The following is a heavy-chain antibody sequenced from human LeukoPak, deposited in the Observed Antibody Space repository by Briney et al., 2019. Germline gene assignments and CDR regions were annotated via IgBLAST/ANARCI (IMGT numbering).Heavy chain of an antibody. CDR3: VCLGLGGLSLD. CDR1: GFTFSRYS. Sequence: PGGSLTLSCAASGFTFSRYSMHWVRQAPGKGLVWVSHVNSAGSGTDHADSVKGRLTISRDNAKNTLYLQMNSLRVEDTAVYYCVCLGLGGLSLDWGQGTLVTVSS. V-gene: IGHV3-74*01. CDR2: VNSAGSGT. J-gene: IGHJ4*02. D-gene: IGHD3-16*01.